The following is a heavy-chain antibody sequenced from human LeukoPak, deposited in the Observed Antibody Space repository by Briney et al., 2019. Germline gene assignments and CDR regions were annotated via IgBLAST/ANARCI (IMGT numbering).Heavy chain of an antibody. CDR2: INSSGGST. J-gene: IGHJ4*02. CDR1: GYTFTGYY. Sequence: ASVKVSCKASGYTFTGYYLHWVRQAPGQGLEWMGIINSSGGSTTYAQKFQARVTMTRDTSTSTVYMELSGLRSEDTAVYYCAREGIAAAVDYWGQGTLVTVSS. D-gene: IGHD6-13*01. CDR3: AREGIAAAVDY. V-gene: IGHV1-46*01.